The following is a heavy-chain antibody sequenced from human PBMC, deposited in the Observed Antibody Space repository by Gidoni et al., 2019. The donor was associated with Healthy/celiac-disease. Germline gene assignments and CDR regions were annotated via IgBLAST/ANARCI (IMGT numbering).Heavy chain of an antibody. V-gene: IGHV3-23*01. Sequence: EVQLLESGGGLVQPGGSLRLSCAASGFTFSSYAMSWVRQAPGKGLEWVSAISGSGGSTYYADSVKGRFTISRDNSKNTLYLQMNSLRAEDTAVYYCANSHGYSYGLGVYFDYWGQGTLVTVSS. J-gene: IGHJ4*02. CDR1: GFTFSSYA. D-gene: IGHD5-18*01. CDR2: ISGSGGST. CDR3: ANSHGYSYGLGVYFDY.